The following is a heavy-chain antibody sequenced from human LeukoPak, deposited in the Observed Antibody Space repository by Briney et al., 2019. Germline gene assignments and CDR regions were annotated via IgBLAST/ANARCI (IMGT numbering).Heavy chain of an antibody. D-gene: IGHD5-12*01. CDR3: ASSGYSGYDSYY. V-gene: IGHV3-7*01. CDR1: RFTFSSYW. J-gene: IGHJ4*02. CDR2: IKQNGSEK. Sequence: PGGSLRLSCAASRFTFSSYWMSWVRQAPGEWLEWVANIKQNGSEKYYVDSVKGRFTISRDNAKNSLYLQMNSLKAEDTAVYYCASSGYSGYDSYYWGQGTLVTVSS.